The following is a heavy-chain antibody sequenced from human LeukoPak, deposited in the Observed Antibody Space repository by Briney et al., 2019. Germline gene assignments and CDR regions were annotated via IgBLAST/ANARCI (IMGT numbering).Heavy chain of an antibody. CDR1: GFTFSSYS. J-gene: IGHJ4*02. CDR2: ISSSSSYI. V-gene: IGHV3-21*01. D-gene: IGHD6-13*01. CDR3: ARRVYSSSSFDY. Sequence: KSGGSLRLSCAASGFTFSSYSMNWVRQAPGKGLEWVSSISSSSSYIYYADSVKGRFTISRDNAKNSLYLQMNSLRAEDTAVYYCARRVYSSSSFDYWAQGTLVTVSS.